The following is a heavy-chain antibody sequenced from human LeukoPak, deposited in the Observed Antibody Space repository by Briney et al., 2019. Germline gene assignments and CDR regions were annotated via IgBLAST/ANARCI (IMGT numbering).Heavy chain of an antibody. Sequence: AGGSLRLSCAASGFTFSTYAIHWVRQAPGKGLDWVAVISHDGGDKFYAESVKGRFTISRDNSNNTLYLQMNTLRPEDTSVYYCARDRLFYFHSPDYRAGYFYAMDVWGQGTTVTVSS. D-gene: IGHD3-22*01. CDR2: ISHDGGDK. CDR1: GFTFSTYA. V-gene: IGHV3-30*04. J-gene: IGHJ6*02. CDR3: ARDRLFYFHSPDYRAGYFYAMDV.